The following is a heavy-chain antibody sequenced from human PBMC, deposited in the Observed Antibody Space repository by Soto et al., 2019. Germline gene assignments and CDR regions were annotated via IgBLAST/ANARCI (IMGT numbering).Heavy chain of an antibody. V-gene: IGHV1-69*12. CDR3: ARGVTVFGVVTLYYYYGMDV. CDR1: GGTFSSYA. J-gene: IGHJ6*02. CDR2: IIPIFGTA. Sequence: QVQLVQSGAEVKKPGSSVKVSCKASGGTFSSYAMTWVRQAPGQGLEWMGGIIPIFGTANYAQKFQGRVTFSAHESTRTVEMELSKLRAEDTAVYYCARGVTVFGVVTLYYYYGMDVWGQGSTVTVAS. D-gene: IGHD3-3*01.